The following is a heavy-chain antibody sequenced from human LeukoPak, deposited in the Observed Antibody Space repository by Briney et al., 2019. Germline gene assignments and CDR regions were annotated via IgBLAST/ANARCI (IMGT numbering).Heavy chain of an antibody. Sequence: GGSLRLSCAASGFTVSSNYMSWVRQAPGKGLEWVSAISGSGGSTYYADSVKGRFTISRDNSKNTLYLQMNSLRAEDTAVYYCAKPQGDIVVVPAAPFDYWGQGTLVTVSS. J-gene: IGHJ4*02. D-gene: IGHD2-2*01. CDR2: ISGSGGST. CDR3: AKPQGDIVVVPAAPFDY. V-gene: IGHV3-23*01. CDR1: GFTVSSNY.